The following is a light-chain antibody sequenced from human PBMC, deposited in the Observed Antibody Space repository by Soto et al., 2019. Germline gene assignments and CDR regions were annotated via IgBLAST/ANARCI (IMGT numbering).Light chain of an antibody. CDR2: GAS. CDR3: QHYNDWPLT. V-gene: IGKV3-15*01. CDR1: QSVSSN. J-gene: IGKJ4*02. Sequence: IVMTQPPAILSMTPGERATLSCRASQSVSSNLAWYQQKPGQAPRLLIYGASTRATGIPARFSGSGSGTEFTLTISSLQSEDFAVYYCQHYNDWPLTLGGGTKLDIK.